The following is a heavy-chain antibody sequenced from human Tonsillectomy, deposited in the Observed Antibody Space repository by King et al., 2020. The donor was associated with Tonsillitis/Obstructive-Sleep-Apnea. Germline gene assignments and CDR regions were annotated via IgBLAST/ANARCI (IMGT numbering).Heavy chain of an antibody. CDR2: INHSGST. Sequence: VQLQQWGAGLLKPSETLSLTCAVYGGSFSGYYWSWIRQPPGKGLEWIGEINHSGSTNYNPSLKSRVTISLDTSKNQFSLKLSSVTAADTAVYYCARSQRFGLKAAAGTQGYYYYMDVWGKGTTVTVSS. CDR1: GGSFSGYY. D-gene: IGHD6-13*01. CDR3: ARSQRFGLKAAAGTQGYYYYMDV. V-gene: IGHV4-34*01. J-gene: IGHJ6*03.